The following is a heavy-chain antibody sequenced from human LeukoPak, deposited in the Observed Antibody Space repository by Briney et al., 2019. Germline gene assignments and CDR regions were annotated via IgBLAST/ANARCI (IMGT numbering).Heavy chain of an antibody. CDR3: AREGPQAPIGAGIDY. V-gene: IGHV1-2*02. D-gene: IGHD1-26*01. CDR1: GYTFTGYY. Sequence: GASVTVSCKASGYTFTGYYMHWVRPAPGQGLEWMGWINPNSGGTTYAQKFQCRVTMTRDTSISTAYMEPRRMRSDDTAVYYCAREGPQAPIGAGIDYWGQGTLVTVSS. J-gene: IGHJ4*02. CDR2: INPNSGGT.